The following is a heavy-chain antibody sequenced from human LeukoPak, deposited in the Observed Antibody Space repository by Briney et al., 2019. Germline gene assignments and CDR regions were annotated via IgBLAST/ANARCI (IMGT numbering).Heavy chain of an antibody. V-gene: IGHV3-23*01. CDR1: GFTFSSFA. CDR2: ISGSGGGT. J-gene: IGHJ3*02. D-gene: IGHD2-15*01. Sequence: GGSLRLSCEASGFTFSSFAMTWVRQAPGKGLEWVSGISGSGGGTYYADSVKGRFTISRDNSKNTLYLQMSSLRAEDTAVYYCARDLRYCASGNCFLRDASDIWGQGTMVTVSS. CDR3: ARDLRYCASGNCFLRDASDI.